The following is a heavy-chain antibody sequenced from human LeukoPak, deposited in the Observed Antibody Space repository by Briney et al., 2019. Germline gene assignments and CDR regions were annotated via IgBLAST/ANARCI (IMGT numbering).Heavy chain of an antibody. CDR2: IRSKAYGGTT. V-gene: IGHV3-49*04. J-gene: IGHJ4*02. CDR1: GFTFSNYA. CDR3: TRDLGTMVRGVIPNGY. D-gene: IGHD3-10*01. Sequence: GGSLRLSCAASGFTFSNYAMSWVRQAPGKGLEWVGFIRSKAYGGTTEYAASVKGRFTISRDDSKSIAYLQMNSLKTEDTAVYYCTRDLGTMVRGVIPNGYWGQGALVTVSS.